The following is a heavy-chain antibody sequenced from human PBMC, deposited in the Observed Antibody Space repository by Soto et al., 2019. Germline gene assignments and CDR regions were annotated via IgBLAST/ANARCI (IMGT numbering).Heavy chain of an antibody. J-gene: IGHJ4*02. Sequence: GGSLRLSCAASGFTFSSYAMSWVRQAPGKGLEWVSGISGSGGRTYYADSVKGRFTMSRDNSKNTLYLQMNSLTAEDTAVYYCARGSGWYYQVGYWGQGTLVTVSS. CDR3: ARGSGWYYQVGY. CDR1: GFTFSSYA. V-gene: IGHV3-23*01. D-gene: IGHD6-19*01. CDR2: ISGSGGRT.